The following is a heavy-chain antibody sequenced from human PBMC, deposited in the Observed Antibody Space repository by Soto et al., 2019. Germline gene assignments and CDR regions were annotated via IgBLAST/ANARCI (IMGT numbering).Heavy chain of an antibody. CDR2: IIPIPGTA. CDR1: GGTFSSYA. CDR3: ARSQGSSTSLELYYYYYYGMDV. Sequence: QVQLVQSGAEVKKPGSSVKVSCKASGGTFSSYAISWVRQAPGQGLEWMGGIIPIPGTANYAQKFQGRVTITADKSTSTAYMELSSLRSEDTAVYYCARSQGSSTSLELYYYYYYGMDVWGQGTTVTVSS. V-gene: IGHV1-69*06. D-gene: IGHD2-2*01. J-gene: IGHJ6*02.